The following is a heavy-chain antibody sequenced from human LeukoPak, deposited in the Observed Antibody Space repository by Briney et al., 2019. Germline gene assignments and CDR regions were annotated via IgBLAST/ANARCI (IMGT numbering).Heavy chain of an antibody. Sequence: PSDTLSLTCAVYGGSFSGYYWSWIRQPPGKGLEWIGEVNHSGSTNYNPSLKSRLTISRDTSKNQFSLKLRSVTAADTAVFYCARGPDFYDSRGYYPIWGQGTLVTVSS. V-gene: IGHV4-34*01. J-gene: IGHJ4*02. CDR2: VNHSGST. CDR1: GGSFSGYY. D-gene: IGHD3-22*01. CDR3: ARGPDFYDSRGYYPI.